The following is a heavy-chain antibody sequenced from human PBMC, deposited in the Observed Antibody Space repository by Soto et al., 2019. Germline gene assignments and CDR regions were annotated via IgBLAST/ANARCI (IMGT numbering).Heavy chain of an antibody. D-gene: IGHD3-10*02. J-gene: IGHJ5*02. CDR3: AIDPLYYDRRWSDP. V-gene: IGHV1-69*06. CDR2: IIPIFGTA. Sequence: SVKVSCKASGGTFSSYAISWVRQAPGQVLEWMGGIIPIFGTANYAQKFQGRVTITADKSTSTAYMELSSLRSEDTAVYYCAIDPLYYDRRWSDPWGQGTLVTVSS. CDR1: GGTFSSYA.